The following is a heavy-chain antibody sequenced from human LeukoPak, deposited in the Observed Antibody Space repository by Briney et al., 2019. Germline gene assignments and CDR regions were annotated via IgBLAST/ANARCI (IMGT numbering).Heavy chain of an antibody. D-gene: IGHD3-22*01. Sequence: GESLKISCKGSGYSSTSYWIGWVRQMPGKGLEWMGIIYPGDSDTRYSPSFQGQVTISADKSISTAYLQWSSLKASDTAMYYCARHLLGSRNYYDSSGYPGGWFDPWGQGTLVTVSS. CDR2: IYPGDSDT. J-gene: IGHJ5*02. CDR1: GYSSTSYW. CDR3: ARHLLGSRNYYDSSGYPGGWFDP. V-gene: IGHV5-51*01.